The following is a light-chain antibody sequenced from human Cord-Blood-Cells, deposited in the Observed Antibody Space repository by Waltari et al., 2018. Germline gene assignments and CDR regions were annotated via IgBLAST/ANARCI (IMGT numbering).Light chain of an antibody. J-gene: IGKJ2*01. CDR1: QSVSSSY. CDR2: GAS. V-gene: IGKV3-20*01. CDR3: QQYGSSPCVT. Sequence: EIVLTQSPGTLSLSPGERATLSCRASQSVSSSYLAWYQQKPGQAPRLLIYGASSRATSIPDRFSGSGSGTDFTLTISRLEPEDFAVYYCQQYGSSPCVTFGQGTKLEIK.